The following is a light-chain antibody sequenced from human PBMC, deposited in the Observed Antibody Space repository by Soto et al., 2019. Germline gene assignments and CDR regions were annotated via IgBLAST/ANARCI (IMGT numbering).Light chain of an antibody. CDR3: QQYGRSPFT. CDR1: QSFISNY. V-gene: IGKV3-20*01. J-gene: IGKJ3*01. CDR2: GAS. Sequence: EIVMTQSPGTVSLSPGETATLSCRASQSFISNYLAWFHQKPGQAPRLLLYGASSRATGVPDRFSASGSGTDFTLTISRLEPEDFAVYYCQQYGRSPFTFGPGTKVDIK.